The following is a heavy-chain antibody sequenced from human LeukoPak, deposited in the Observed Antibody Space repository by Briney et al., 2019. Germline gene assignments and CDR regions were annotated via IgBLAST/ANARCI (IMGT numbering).Heavy chain of an antibody. Sequence: ASVKVSCKASGYTFTSYDINWVQQATGQGLEWMGWMNPNSGNTGYAQKFQGRVTMTRNTSISTAYMELSSLRSEDTAVYYCARGGAAAGTNWFDPWGQGTLATVSS. V-gene: IGHV1-8*01. J-gene: IGHJ5*02. D-gene: IGHD6-13*01. CDR3: ARGGAAAGTNWFDP. CDR1: GYTFTSYD. CDR2: MNPNSGNT.